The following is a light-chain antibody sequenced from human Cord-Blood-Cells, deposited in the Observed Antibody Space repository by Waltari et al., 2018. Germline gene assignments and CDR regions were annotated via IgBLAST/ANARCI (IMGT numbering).Light chain of an antibody. Sequence: QSALTQPPSASGSPGQSVTISCTGTSSDVGCYNYVSWYQQHPVKAPKLMIYEVSTRPSGVPDRFSGSKSGNTASLTVSGLQAEDEADYYCSSYAGSNNFVFGTGTKVTVL. V-gene: IGLV2-8*01. CDR1: SSDVGCYNY. CDR3: SSYAGSNNFV. J-gene: IGLJ1*01. CDR2: EVS.